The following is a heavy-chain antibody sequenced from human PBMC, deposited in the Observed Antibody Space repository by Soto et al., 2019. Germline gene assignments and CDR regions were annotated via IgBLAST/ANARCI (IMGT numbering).Heavy chain of an antibody. Sequence: GGSLRLXCAASGFTFSSYAMSWVRQAPGKGLEWVSAISGSGGSTYYADSVKGRFTISRDNSKNTLYLQTNSLRAEDTAVYYCAKPLSHYYDSSGYYERDDWGKGTLVTDPS. D-gene: IGHD3-22*01. V-gene: IGHV3-23*01. J-gene: IGHJ4*02. CDR1: GFTFSSYA. CDR2: ISGSGGST. CDR3: AKPLSHYYDSSGYYERDD.